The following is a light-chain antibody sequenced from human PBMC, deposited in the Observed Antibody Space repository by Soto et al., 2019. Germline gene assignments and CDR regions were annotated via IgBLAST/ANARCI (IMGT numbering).Light chain of an antibody. CDR1: SSDVGAYKY. V-gene: IGLV2-8*01. CDR2: EVT. CDR3: TSYVGNDIWV. Sequence: QYALTQPPSESGSPGQSVTISCTGTSSDVGAYKYVSWYQQYPGKAPKLMIYEVTKRPSGVPDRFSGSKSGNTASLTVSGLQAEDEADYYRTSYVGNDIWVFGGGTKLTVL. J-gene: IGLJ3*02.